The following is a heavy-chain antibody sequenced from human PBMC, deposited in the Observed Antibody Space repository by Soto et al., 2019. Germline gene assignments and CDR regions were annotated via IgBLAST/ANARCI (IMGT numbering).Heavy chain of an antibody. V-gene: IGHV4-4*07. D-gene: IGHD6-13*01. J-gene: IGHJ6*02. CDR2: VYPSEST. CDR3: AGNIAAAGRRYYGMDV. CDR1: GGSMSGYY. Sequence: QVQLQESGPGLVKPSETLSLTCTVSGGSMSGYYWSWIRQSAGKGLEWIGRVYPSESTYYNPSLKSRVTMSLDTSKNPFSLNLYSLTAAATAVYYCAGNIAAAGRRYYGMDVWGQGTTVTVSS.